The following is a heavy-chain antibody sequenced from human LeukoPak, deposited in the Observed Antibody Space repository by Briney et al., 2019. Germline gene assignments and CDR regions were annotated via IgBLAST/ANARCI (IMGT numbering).Heavy chain of an antibody. Sequence: SETLSLTCTVSGYSISSGYYWGWIRPPPGKGLEWIGSIYHSGSAYYNPSLKSRVTISVDTSKNQFSLKLSSVTAADTAVYYCARGRYYYDSSGYYYTRYYFDYWGQGTLVTVSS. D-gene: IGHD3-22*01. J-gene: IGHJ4*02. CDR2: IYHSGSA. CDR3: ARGRYYYDSSGYYYTRYYFDY. CDR1: GYSISSGYY. V-gene: IGHV4-38-2*02.